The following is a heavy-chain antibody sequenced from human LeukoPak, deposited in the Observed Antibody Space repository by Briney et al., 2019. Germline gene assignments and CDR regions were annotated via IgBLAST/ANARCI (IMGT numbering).Heavy chain of an antibody. V-gene: IGHV4-59*01. Sequence: SETLSLTCTVSGDSIGDYYWNWIRQPPGKGLEWIGYIYYSGSTNYNPSLKSRVTISVDTSKNQFSLKLSSVTAADTAVYYCARVPSMDIVVVPAGFDPWGQGTLVTVSS. D-gene: IGHD2-2*03. CDR3: ARVPSMDIVVVPAGFDP. CDR2: IYYSGST. J-gene: IGHJ5*02. CDR1: GDSIGDYY.